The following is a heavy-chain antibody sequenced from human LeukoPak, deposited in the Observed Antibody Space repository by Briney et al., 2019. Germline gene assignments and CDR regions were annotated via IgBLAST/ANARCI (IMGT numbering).Heavy chain of an antibody. Sequence: GGSLRLSCAASGFTFSSYGMHWVRQAPGKGLEWVAVIWYDGSNKYYADSVKGRFTISRDNSKNTLYLQMNSLRAEDTAVYYCAKDSGGHVVSEEYYFDYWGQGTLVTVSS. J-gene: IGHJ4*02. CDR1: GFTFSSYG. CDR3: AKDSGGHVVSEEYYFDY. V-gene: IGHV3-33*06. D-gene: IGHD2-15*01. CDR2: IWYDGSNK.